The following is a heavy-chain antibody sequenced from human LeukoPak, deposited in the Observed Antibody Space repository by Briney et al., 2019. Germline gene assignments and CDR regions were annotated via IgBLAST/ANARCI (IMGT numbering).Heavy chain of an antibody. CDR2: IYPGDSDT. D-gene: IGHD3-3*01. CDR3: ARSRRGRRGIFGVVISTNYFDY. CDR1: GYSFTSYW. Sequence: GESLKISCKGSGYSFTSYWIGWVRQMPGKGLEWMGIIYPGDSDTRYSPSFQGQVTISADKSISTAYLQWSSLKASDTAMYYCARSRRGRRGIFGVVISTNYFDYWGQGTLVTVSS. V-gene: IGHV5-51*01. J-gene: IGHJ4*02.